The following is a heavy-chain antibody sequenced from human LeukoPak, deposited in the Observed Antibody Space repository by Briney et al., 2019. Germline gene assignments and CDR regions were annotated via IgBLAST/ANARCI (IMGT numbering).Heavy chain of an antibody. Sequence: GRSLRLSCAASGFTFSSYAMHWVRQAPGKGLEWVAVISYDGSNKYYADSVKGRFTVSRDNSKNTLYLQMNSLRAEDTAVYYCARGWDYYDSSGYVFDYWGQGTLVTVSS. CDR2: ISYDGSNK. J-gene: IGHJ4*02. CDR1: GFTFSSYA. D-gene: IGHD3-22*01. CDR3: ARGWDYYDSSGYVFDY. V-gene: IGHV3-30-3*01.